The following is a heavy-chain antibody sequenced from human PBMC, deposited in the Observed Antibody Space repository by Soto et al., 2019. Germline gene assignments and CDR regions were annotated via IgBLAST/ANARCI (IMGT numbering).Heavy chain of an antibody. CDR2: IYPNSGGT. V-gene: IGHV1-2*04. Sequence: ASVKVSCKASGYTFTGYYMHWVRQAPGQGLEWMGWIYPNSGGTNYAQKFQGWVTMTRDTSISTAYMELSRLRSDDTAVYYCARDVYCSGGSCPENNWFDPWGQGTLVTVSS. D-gene: IGHD2-15*01. CDR1: GYTFTGYY. J-gene: IGHJ5*02. CDR3: ARDVYCSGGSCPENNWFDP.